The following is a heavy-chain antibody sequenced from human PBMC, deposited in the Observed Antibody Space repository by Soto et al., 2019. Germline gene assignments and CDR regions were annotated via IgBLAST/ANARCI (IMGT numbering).Heavy chain of an antibody. J-gene: IGHJ4*02. D-gene: IGHD5-18*01. CDR2: IRQDGGQQ. CDR3: ARTLGYSSGYPYYCDY. V-gene: IGHV3-7*03. CDR1: GFTFSDYW. Sequence: SLRLSCPASGFTFSDYWMSWVRQAPGRGLEWVANIRQDGGQQNYVDSVKGRFTISRDNTKNSLYLQMNSLRPEDTAVYYCARTLGYSSGYPYYCDYWGQGTLVTVSS.